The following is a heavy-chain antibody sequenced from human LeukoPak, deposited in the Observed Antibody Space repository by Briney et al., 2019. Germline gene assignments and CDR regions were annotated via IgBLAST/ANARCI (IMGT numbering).Heavy chain of an antibody. V-gene: IGHV4-38-2*02. J-gene: IGHJ4*02. CDR2: IYHSGTT. CDR1: GYSISNDYY. Sequence: SETLSLTCTVSGYSISNDYYWTWLRQPPGKGLEWIGGIYHSGTTYYNPSLKSRVSISLDTSKTQFSLKLSSVTAADTAVYYCARRKGPSVFDYWGQGTLVTVSS. CDR3: ARRKGPSVFDY. D-gene: IGHD2/OR15-2a*01.